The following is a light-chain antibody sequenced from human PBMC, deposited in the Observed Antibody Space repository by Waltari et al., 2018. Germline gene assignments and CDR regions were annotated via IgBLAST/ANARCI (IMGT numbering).Light chain of an antibody. CDR1: STNIGAGYD. CDR3: QSYDSSLSGSRVV. J-gene: IGLJ2*01. V-gene: IGLV1-40*01. Sequence: QSVLTQPPSVSGPPGQRVTISCTGSSTNIGAGYDVHWYQQLPGTAPKLLIYGNSNRPSGVPDRFSGSKSGTSASLAITGLQAEDEADYYCQSYDSSLSGSRVVFGGGTKLTVL. CDR2: GNS.